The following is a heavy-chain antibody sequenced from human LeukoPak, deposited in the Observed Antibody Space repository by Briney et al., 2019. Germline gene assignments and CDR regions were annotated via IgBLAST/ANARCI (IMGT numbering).Heavy chain of an antibody. J-gene: IGHJ6*02. CDR3: SENMGV. V-gene: IGHV3-15*07. CDR1: GFTFSNAW. Sequence: GGSLRLSCAGSGFTFSNAWMNWVRQAPGKGLEWVGRIKSKTEGGTIDYAAPVKGRFTISRDDSKNTLYLQMNSLKTEDTAVYFCSENMGVWGQGTTVTVSS. CDR2: IKSKTEGGTI.